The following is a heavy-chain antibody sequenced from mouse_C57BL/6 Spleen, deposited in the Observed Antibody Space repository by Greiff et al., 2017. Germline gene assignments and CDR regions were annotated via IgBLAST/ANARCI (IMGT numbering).Heavy chain of an antibody. J-gene: IGHJ4*01. V-gene: IGHV1-50*01. Sequence: QVQLQQPGAELVKPGASVKLSCKASGYTFTSYWMQWVKQRPGQGLEWIGEINPSDSYTNYNQKFKGKATLTVDTSSSTAYMQLSSLTSEDSAVYYCARRGELGYYAMDYWGQGTSVTVSS. CDR3: ARRGELGYYAMDY. CDR1: GYTFTSYW. D-gene: IGHD4-1*01. CDR2: INPSDSYT.